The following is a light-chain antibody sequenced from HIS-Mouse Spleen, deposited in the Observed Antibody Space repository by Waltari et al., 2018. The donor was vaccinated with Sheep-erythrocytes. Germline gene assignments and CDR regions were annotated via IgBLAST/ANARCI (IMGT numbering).Light chain of an antibody. J-gene: IGLJ1*01. CDR3: CSYAGSYNHV. Sequence: QSALTQPRSVSGSPGQSVTISCTGTSSDVGGYNYVSWYQQHPGKAPTLMIYDVSKRPSGDPDRFSGSKAGNTASLTISGLQAEDEADYYCCSYAGSYNHVFATGTKVTVL. V-gene: IGLV2-11*01. CDR1: SSDVGGYNY. CDR2: DVS.